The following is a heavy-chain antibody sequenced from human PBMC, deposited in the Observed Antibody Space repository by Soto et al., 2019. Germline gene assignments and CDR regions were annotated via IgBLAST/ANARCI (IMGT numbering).Heavy chain of an antibody. CDR3: ARGFRSYRLDY. CDR1: GDSISSYY. Sequence: PSETLSLTCTVSGDSISSYYWTWIRQPPGKGLEWIGYVYHSGSTNYNSASTNYNPSLNSRVTISADTSKSQFSLRLNSVTAADTAVYYCARGFRSYRLDYWGQGTLVTVSS. J-gene: IGHJ4*02. V-gene: IGHV4-59*01. D-gene: IGHD3-16*02. CDR2: VYHSGSTNYNSAST.